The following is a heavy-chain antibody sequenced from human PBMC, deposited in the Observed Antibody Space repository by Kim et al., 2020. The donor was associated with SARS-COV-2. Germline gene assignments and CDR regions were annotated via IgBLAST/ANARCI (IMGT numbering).Heavy chain of an antibody. CDR2: YT. J-gene: IGHJ4*02. Sequence: YTNYSDSVKGRFTISRDSAKNSLYLQMNSLRAEDTAVYFCARDALAALRYWGQGTLVTVSS. CDR3: ARDALAALRY. V-gene: IGHV3-11*05. D-gene: IGHD6-6*01.